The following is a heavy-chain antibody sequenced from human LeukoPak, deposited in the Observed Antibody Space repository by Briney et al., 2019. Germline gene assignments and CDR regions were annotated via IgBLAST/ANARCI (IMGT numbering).Heavy chain of an antibody. D-gene: IGHD1-1*01. CDR1: GGSISSYY. CDR2: IYYSGST. CDR3: ARGGTHQIQNWFDP. J-gene: IGHJ5*02. V-gene: IGHV4-59*01. Sequence: PSETLSLTCTVSGGSISSYYWSWIRQPPGKGLEWIGYIYYSGSTNYNPSLKSRVTISVDTSKNQFSLKLSSVTAADTAVYYCARGGTHQIQNWFDPWGQGTLVTVSS.